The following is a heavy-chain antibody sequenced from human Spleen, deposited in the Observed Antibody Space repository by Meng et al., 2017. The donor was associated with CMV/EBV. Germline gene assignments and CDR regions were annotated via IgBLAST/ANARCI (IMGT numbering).Heavy chain of an antibody. J-gene: IGHJ4*02. V-gene: IGHV4-38-2*02. D-gene: IGHD5-24*01. Sequence: AETLSLTCSVSGYSISSGYYWCWIRQPPGKGLEWIGSIFHTGSTYYNPSLKSRVTISVDRSKNQFSLKLKTVTAADTAVYSCARVQSRDGYKPPRGGHFDFWGQGTLVTVSS. CDR1: GYSISSGYY. CDR3: ARVQSRDGYKPPRGGHFDF. CDR2: IFHTGST.